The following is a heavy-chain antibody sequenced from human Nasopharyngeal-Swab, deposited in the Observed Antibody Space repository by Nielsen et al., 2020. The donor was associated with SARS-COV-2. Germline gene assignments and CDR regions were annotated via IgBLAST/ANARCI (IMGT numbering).Heavy chain of an antibody. J-gene: IGHJ3*02. CDR2: IYYSGST. V-gene: IGHV4-31*02. Sequence: RQAPGKGLEWIGYIYYSGSTYYNPSLKSRVTISVDTSKNQFSLKLSSVTVADTAVYYCARGDKAEITIFGVVIISAAFDIWGQGTMVTVSS. CDR3: ARGDKAEITIFGVVIISAAFDI. D-gene: IGHD3-3*01.